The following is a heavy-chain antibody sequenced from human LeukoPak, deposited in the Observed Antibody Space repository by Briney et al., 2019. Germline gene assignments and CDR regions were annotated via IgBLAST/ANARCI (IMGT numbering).Heavy chain of an antibody. D-gene: IGHD1-26*01. CDR2: IWYDGSNK. Sequence: GGSLRLSCAASGFTFSSYGMHWVRQAPGKGLEWVAVIWYDGSNKYYADSVKGRFTISRDNSKNTLYLQMNSLRAEDTAVYYCGRGGGGANTFDYWGQGTLVTVSS. CDR1: GFTFSSYG. J-gene: IGHJ4*02. V-gene: IGHV3-33*01. CDR3: GRGGGGANTFDY.